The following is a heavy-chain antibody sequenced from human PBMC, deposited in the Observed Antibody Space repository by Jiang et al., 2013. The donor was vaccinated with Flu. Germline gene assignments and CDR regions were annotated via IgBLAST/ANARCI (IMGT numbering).Heavy chain of an antibody. CDR3: AREAYYYDSSGYPQYNWFDP. V-gene: IGHV4-61*02. CDR2: IYTSGST. J-gene: IGHJ5*02. D-gene: IGHD3-22*01. CDR1: GGSISSGSYY. Sequence: LVKPSQTLSLTCTVSGGSISSGSYYWSWIRQPAGKGLEWIGRIYTSGSTNYNPSLKSRATISVDTSKNQFSLKLSSVTAADTAVYYCAREAYYYDSSGYPQYNWFDPWGQGTLVTVSS.